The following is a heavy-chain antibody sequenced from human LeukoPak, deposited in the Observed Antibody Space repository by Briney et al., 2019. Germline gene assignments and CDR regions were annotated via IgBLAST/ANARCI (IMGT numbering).Heavy chain of an antibody. J-gene: IGHJ4*02. CDR1: GVSFSGYY. CDR3: AGLRGTSFYYDSGGYLGY. V-gene: IGHV4-34*01. CDR2: INHSGST. D-gene: IGHD3-22*01. Sequence: PSETLSLTCGVYGVSFSGYYWSWIRQPPGKGLEWIGEINHSGSTNYNPSLKSRATISVDTSKSQFSLKLSSVTAADTAVYYCAGLRGTSFYYDSGGYLGYWGQGTLVTVPS.